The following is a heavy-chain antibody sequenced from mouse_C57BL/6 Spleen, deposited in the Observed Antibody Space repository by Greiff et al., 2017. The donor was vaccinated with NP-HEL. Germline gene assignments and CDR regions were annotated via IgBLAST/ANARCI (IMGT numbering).Heavy chain of an antibody. Sequence: ESGPGLVKPSQSLSLTCSVTGYSITSGYYWNWIRQFPGNKLEWMGYISYDGSNNYNPSLKNRISITRDTSKNQFFLKLNSVTTEDTATYYCASELYSNYSPWYFDVWGTGTTVTVSS. CDR1: GYSITSGYY. V-gene: IGHV3-6*01. CDR2: ISYDGSN. D-gene: IGHD2-5*01. CDR3: ASELYSNYSPWYFDV. J-gene: IGHJ1*03.